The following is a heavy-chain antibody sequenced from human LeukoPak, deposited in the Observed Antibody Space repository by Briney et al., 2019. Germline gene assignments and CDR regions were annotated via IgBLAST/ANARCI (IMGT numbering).Heavy chain of an antibody. J-gene: IGHJ4*02. CDR3: ARKPRTTVEDY. V-gene: IGHV1-18*01. D-gene: IGHD4-23*01. CDR2: IGAYNGET. CDR1: GYTFTSYG. Sequence: ASVKLSCTASGYTFTSYGFSWVRQAPGQGLEWVGWIGAYNGETNYARKFQGRVTLATDTSTSTAYMELRSLRSDDTAVYYCARKPRTTVEDYWGQGTLVTVSS.